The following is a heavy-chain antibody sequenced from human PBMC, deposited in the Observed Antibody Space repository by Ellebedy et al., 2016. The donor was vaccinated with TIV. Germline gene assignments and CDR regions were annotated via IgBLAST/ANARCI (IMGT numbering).Heavy chain of an antibody. CDR3: ARWSLPFDY. CDR2: ISSDGIIV. D-gene: IGHD1-26*01. V-gene: IGHV3-48*01. Sequence: GESLKISXAASGFTFRSYSMNWVRQAPGKGLEWISHISSDGIIVYNEDSVRGRFTISRDNAKNSVYLQMNSLRAEDTAVYYCARWSLPFDYWGQGALVTVSS. J-gene: IGHJ4*02. CDR1: GFTFRSYS.